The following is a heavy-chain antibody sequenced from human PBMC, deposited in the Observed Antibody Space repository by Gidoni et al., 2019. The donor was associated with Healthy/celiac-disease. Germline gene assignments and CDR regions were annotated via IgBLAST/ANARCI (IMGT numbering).Heavy chain of an antibody. V-gene: IGHV3-53*01. J-gene: IGHJ4*02. D-gene: IGHD1-26*01. Sequence: EVQLVESGGGLIQPGGSLRLSCAASGFTVSSNYMSWVRQAPGKGLDWVSVIYSGGSTYYADSVKGRFTISRDNSKNTLYLQMNSLRAEDTAVYYCAREEWELLSGYYFDYWGQGTLVTVSS. CDR1: GFTVSSNY. CDR3: AREEWELLSGYYFDY. CDR2: IYSGGST.